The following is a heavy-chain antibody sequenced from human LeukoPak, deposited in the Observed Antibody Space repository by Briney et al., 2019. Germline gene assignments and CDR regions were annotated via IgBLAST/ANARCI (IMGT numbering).Heavy chain of an antibody. Sequence: GGSPRLSCAASGFTFSSYWMSWVRQAPGKGLEWVSAISGSGGSTYYADSVKGRFTISRDNSKNTLYLQMNSLRAEDTAVYYCAKDRDEYQLPFDAFDIWGQGTVVTVSS. V-gene: IGHV3-23*01. CDR1: GFTFSSYW. CDR2: ISGSGGST. CDR3: AKDRDEYQLPFDAFDI. D-gene: IGHD2-2*01. J-gene: IGHJ3*02.